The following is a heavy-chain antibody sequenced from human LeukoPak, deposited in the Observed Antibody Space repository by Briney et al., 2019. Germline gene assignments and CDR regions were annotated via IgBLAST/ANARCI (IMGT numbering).Heavy chain of an antibody. J-gene: IGHJ4*02. D-gene: IGHD3/OR15-3a*01. V-gene: IGHV1-69*06. CDR1: GGSLNDHG. CDR2: IIPMFGTT. CDR3: ATDLQSDFWTGYYWDS. Sequence: SVKVSCKASGGSLNDHGVSWVRQAPGQGLEWMGRIIPMFGTTIYAEKFQGRVTISADKSTNTAYVEVSRLNSDDTAIFYCATDLQSDFWTGYYWDSWGQGTLVTVSS.